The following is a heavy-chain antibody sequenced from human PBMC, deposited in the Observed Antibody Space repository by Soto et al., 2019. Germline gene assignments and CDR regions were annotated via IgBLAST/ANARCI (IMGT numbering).Heavy chain of an antibody. J-gene: IGHJ4*02. CDR3: AIVIGLVDYYDSSGWDY. Sequence: EVQLLESGGGLVQPVGSLRLSCAASGFTFSSYAMSWVRQAPGKGLEWVSAISGSGGSTYYADSVKGRFTISRDNSKNTLYLQMNSLSAEDTAVYYCAIVIGLVDYYDSSGWDYWGQGTLVTVSS. CDR1: GFTFSSYA. V-gene: IGHV3-23*01. D-gene: IGHD3-22*01. CDR2: ISGSGGST.